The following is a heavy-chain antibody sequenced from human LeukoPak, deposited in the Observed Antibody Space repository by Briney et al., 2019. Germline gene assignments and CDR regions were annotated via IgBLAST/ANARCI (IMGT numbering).Heavy chain of an antibody. J-gene: IGHJ3*02. CDR2: ISSNGGST. CDR3: VKGGLCSSSSGGAFDI. V-gene: IGHV3-64D*09. CDR1: GFTFSSYS. D-gene: IGHD6-6*01. Sequence: PGGSLRLSCSASGFTFSSYSMHWVRQAPGQGLEYVSGISSNGGSTYYADSVKGRFTISRDNSKNTLYLQMSSLRAEDTAVYYCVKGGLCSSSSGGAFDIWGQGTMVTVSS.